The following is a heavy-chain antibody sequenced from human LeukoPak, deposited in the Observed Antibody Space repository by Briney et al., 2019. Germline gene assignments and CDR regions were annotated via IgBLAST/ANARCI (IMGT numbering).Heavy chain of an antibody. V-gene: IGHV3-21*04. Sequence: PGGSLRLSCAASGFTFSSYSMNWVRQAPGKGLEWVSSISSSSSYIYYVDSVKGRFAISRDNAKNSLYLQMNSLRAEDTALYYCVRQYSSGWYYFDYWGQGTLVTVSS. CDR2: ISSSSSYI. D-gene: IGHD6-19*01. CDR3: VRQYSSGWYYFDY. CDR1: GFTFSSYS. J-gene: IGHJ4*02.